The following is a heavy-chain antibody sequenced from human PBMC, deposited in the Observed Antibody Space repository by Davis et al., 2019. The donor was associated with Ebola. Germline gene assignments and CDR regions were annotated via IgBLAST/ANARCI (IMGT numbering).Heavy chain of an antibody. CDR3: ARGELMVPYYYYMDV. J-gene: IGHJ6*03. D-gene: IGHD2-8*01. CDR1: GYTFTSYG. V-gene: IGHV1-18*01. CDR2: ISAYNGNT. Sequence: ASVKVSCKASGYTFTSYGISWVRQAPGQGLEWMGWISAYNGNTNYAQKLQGRVTMTTDTSTSTAYMELRSLRSDDTAVYYCARGELMVPYYYYMDVWGKGTTVTVSS.